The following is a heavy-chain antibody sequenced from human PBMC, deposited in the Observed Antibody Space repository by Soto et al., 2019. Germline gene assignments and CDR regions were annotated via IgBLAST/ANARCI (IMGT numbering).Heavy chain of an antibody. Sequence: PGESLKISCTGSGYSFTRYWIGWVRQMNGKGLEWMGIIYPGDSDTRYSPSFQGQVTISADKSISTAYLQWSSLKASDTAMYYCARHLTTTPHYYYYYMDVWGKGTTVTVSS. CDR1: GYSFTRYW. CDR3: ARHLTTTPHYYYYYMDV. CDR2: IYPGDSDT. V-gene: IGHV5-51*01. J-gene: IGHJ6*03. D-gene: IGHD3-9*01.